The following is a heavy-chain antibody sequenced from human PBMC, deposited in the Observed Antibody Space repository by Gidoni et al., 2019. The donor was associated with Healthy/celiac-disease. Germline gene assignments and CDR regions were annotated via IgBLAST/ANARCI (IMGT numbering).Heavy chain of an antibody. CDR1: GGTFSSYA. D-gene: IGHD3-3*01. J-gene: IGHJ4*02. V-gene: IGHV1-69*01. Sequence: QVQLVQSGAEGKKTGSSVKVSCKAYGGTFSSYAISWVRQATGQGLEWMGGIIPILSTAHYAQEFQGIVTFTADESTSTAYMELSSLRSEDTAVYYCAGAAYWSGWVFDYWGQGTLVTVSS. CDR3: AGAAYWSGWVFDY. CDR2: IIPILSTA.